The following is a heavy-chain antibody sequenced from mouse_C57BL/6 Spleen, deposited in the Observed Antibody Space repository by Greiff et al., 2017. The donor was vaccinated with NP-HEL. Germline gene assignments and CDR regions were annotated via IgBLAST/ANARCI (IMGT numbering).Heavy chain of an antibody. CDR2: IYPRSGNT. V-gene: IGHV1-81*01. D-gene: IGHD4-1*01. CDR3: ARFLTGRAMDY. J-gene: IGHJ4*01. Sequence: QVQLQQSGAELARPGASVKLSCKASGYTFTSYGISWVKKRTGQGLEWIGEIYPRSGNTYYNEKFKGKATLTADKSSSTAYMELRSLTSEDSAVYFCARFLTGRAMDYWGQGTSVTVSS. CDR1: GYTFTSYG.